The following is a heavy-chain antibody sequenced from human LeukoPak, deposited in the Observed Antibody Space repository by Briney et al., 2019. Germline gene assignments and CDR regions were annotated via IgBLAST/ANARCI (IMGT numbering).Heavy chain of an antibody. D-gene: IGHD3-16*01. CDR3: AKGSEYLWGSLENYYYYYMDV. CDR2: IWYDGSNK. J-gene: IGHJ6*03. V-gene: IGHV3-33*06. Sequence: GGSLRLSCAASGFTFSSYGMHWVRQAPGKGLEWVAVIWYDGSNKYYADSVKGRFTISRDNSKNTLYLQMNSLRAEDTAVYYCAKGSEYLWGSLENYYYYYMDVWGKGTTVTVSS. CDR1: GFTFSSYG.